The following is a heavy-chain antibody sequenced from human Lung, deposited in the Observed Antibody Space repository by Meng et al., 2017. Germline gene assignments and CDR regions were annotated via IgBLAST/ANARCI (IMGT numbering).Heavy chain of an antibody. CDR3: ARETGDGSGSYYKF. CDR1: GFTLRSYE. J-gene: IGHJ4*02. Sequence: GESLKISCAASGFTLRSYEMNWVRQAPGKGLEWISYISESGATKYYADSVEGRFTISRDNAKNSLYLQMNSLTVEDTALYYCARETGDGSGSYYKFWGQGALVTVSS. CDR2: ISESGATK. D-gene: IGHD3-10*01. V-gene: IGHV3-48*03.